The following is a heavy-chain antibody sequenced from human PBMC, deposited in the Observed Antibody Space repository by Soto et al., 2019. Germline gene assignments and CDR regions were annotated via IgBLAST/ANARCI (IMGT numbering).Heavy chain of an antibody. CDR1: GFTFSSFG. CDR2: ISYDGSNK. Sequence: GGSLRLSCAASGFTFSSFGMHWVRQAPGKGLEWVAVISYDGSNKYYADSVKGRFTISRDNSKNTLYLQMNSLRAEDTAVYYCAKGAGWVFSSGIDYWGQGTLVTVSS. V-gene: IGHV3-30*18. D-gene: IGHD6-19*01. CDR3: AKGAGWVFSSGIDY. J-gene: IGHJ4*02.